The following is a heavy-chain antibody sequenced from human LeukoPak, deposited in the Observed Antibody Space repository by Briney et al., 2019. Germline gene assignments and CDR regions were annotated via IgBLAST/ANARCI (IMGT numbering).Heavy chain of an antibody. CDR1: GFTFSRFW. J-gene: IGHJ6*03. D-gene: IGHD5-18*01. V-gene: IGHV3-7*01. CDR2: IKQDGRDK. Sequence: GGSLRLSCAASGFTFSRFWMSWVRQAPGKGLEWVANIKQDGRDKYYVDSVKGRFTISRDNAKNSLYLQMSGLRAEDTAVYYCARAIGHLWSISYYSYMDVWGKGTTVTVSS. CDR3: ARAIGHLWSISYYSYMDV.